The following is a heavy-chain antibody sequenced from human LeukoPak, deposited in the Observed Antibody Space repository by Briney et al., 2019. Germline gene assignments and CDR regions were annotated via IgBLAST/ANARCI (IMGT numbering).Heavy chain of an antibody. CDR2: ISGSGTST. CDR1: GFTFSSYS. J-gene: IGHJ6*02. CDR3: AKLYGDYYYYAIDV. D-gene: IGHD4-17*01. Sequence: GGSLRLSCAASGFTFSSYSMNWVRQAPGKGLEWVSDISGSGTSTYYADSVKGRFTISRDNSKNSVYLQMNGLRAEDTAVYYCAKLYGDYYYYAIDVWGQGTTVTVSS. V-gene: IGHV3-23*01.